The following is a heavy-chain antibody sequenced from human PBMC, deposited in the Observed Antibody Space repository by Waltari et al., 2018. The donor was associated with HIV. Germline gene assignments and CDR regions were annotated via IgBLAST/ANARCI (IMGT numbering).Heavy chain of an antibody. CDR1: GFTFSSYG. Sequence: QVQLVESGGGVVQPGRSLGLSCAASGFTFSSYGMHWVRQAPGKGLEWVAVISYYGDNKYYADSVKGRFTISRDNSKNTLYLQMNSLRVEDTAVYYCAKGASGWSPGYWGQGTLVTVSS. D-gene: IGHD6-19*01. J-gene: IGHJ4*02. CDR3: AKGASGWSPGY. V-gene: IGHV3-30*18. CDR2: ISYYGDNK.